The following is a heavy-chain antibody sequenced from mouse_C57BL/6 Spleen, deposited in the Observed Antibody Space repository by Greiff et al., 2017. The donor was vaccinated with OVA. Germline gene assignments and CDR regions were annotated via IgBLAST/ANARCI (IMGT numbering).Heavy chain of an antibody. D-gene: IGHD4-1*02. Sequence: EVQVVESGGGLVKPGGSLKLSCAASGFTFSSYAMSWVRQTPEKRLEWVATISDGGSYTYYPDNVKGRFTISRDNAKNNLYLQMSHLKSEDTAMYYCARSSTEGFAYWGQGTLVTVSA. CDR1: GFTFSSYA. CDR3: ARSSTEGFAY. V-gene: IGHV5-4*01. J-gene: IGHJ3*01. CDR2: ISDGGSYT.